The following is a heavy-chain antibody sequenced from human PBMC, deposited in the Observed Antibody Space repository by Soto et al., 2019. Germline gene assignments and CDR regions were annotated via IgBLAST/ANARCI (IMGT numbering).Heavy chain of an antibody. J-gene: IGHJ5*02. V-gene: IGHV4-34*01. Sequence: SETLSLTCAVYGGSFSGYYWSWIRQPPGKGLEWIGEINHSGSTNYNPSLKSRVTISVDTSKNQFSLKLSSVTAADTAVYYCATVRGYSYGYGWFDPWGQGTLVTVSS. CDR3: ATVRGYSYGYGWFDP. D-gene: IGHD5-18*01. CDR1: GGSFSGYY. CDR2: INHSGST.